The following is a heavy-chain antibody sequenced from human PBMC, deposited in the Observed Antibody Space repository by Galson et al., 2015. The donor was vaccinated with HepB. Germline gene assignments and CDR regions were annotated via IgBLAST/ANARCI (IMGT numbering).Heavy chain of an antibody. V-gene: IGHV3-33*01. CDR2: TWSDGSKK. D-gene: IGHD1-1*01. CDR1: GVTFSSFG. Sequence: SLRLSCAASGVTFSSFGMHWVRQAPGKGLEWVAGTWSDGSKKFYADSVQGRFTISRDNSKNRLYLQMNSLRAEDTAVYYCTRDGSRNRPESYFDYWGQGTLVTVSS. CDR3: TRDGSRNRPESYFDY. J-gene: IGHJ4*02.